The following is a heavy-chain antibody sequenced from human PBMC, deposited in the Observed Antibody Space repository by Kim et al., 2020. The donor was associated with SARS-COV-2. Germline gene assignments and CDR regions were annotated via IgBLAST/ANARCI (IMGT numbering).Heavy chain of an antibody. CDR2: ISAYNGNT. CDR1: GYTFTSYG. V-gene: IGHV1-18*04. CDR3: ARFLRRPRGYDYSFDI. Sequence: ASVKVSCKASGYTFTSYGISWVRQAPGQGLEWMGWISAYNGNTNYAQKLQGRVTMTTDTSTSTAYMELRSLRSDDTAVYYCARFLRRPRGYDYSFDIWGQGTMVTVSS. D-gene: IGHD5-12*01. J-gene: IGHJ3*02.